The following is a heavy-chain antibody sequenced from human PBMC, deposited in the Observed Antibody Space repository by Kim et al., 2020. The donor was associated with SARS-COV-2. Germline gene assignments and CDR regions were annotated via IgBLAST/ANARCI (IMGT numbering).Heavy chain of an antibody. CDR2: IYSAGNT. J-gene: IGHJ5*02. CDR3: AVTIFAEPRRES. D-gene: IGHD3-3*01. Sequence: GGSLRLSCAVSGFTVSGNYMTWVRQAPGKGLEWVSVIYSAGNTYYSDSVKGRFTTSRDSSDNTLFLQMSSLRANDTAAYYCAVTIFAEPRRESWGQGTLV. V-gene: IGHV3-53*01. CDR1: GFTVSGNY.